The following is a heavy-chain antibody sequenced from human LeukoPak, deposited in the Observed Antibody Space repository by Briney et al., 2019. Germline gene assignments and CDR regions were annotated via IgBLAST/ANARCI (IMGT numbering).Heavy chain of an antibody. V-gene: IGHV4-4*07. CDR2: IYTSGST. CDR1: GGSISSYD. D-gene: IGHD3-22*01. J-gene: IGHJ3*01. CDR3: ARAMVDDRSGYYPGSAFDL. Sequence: SETLSLTCTVSGGSISSYDWSWIRQPAGKGLYWFGRIYTSGSTNYYPPLKSRVTLSVDTSTNQFCLQLSSVTAPDKAVYSCARAMVDDRSGYYPGSAFDLWGPGRMVTVSS.